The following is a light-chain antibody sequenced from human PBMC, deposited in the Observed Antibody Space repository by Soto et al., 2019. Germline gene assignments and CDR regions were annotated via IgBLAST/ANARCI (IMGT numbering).Light chain of an antibody. V-gene: IGKV3-11*01. Sequence: EIVLTQSPATLSLSPGERATLSCRASQSVSSYLAWYQQKPGQAPRLLIYDASNRATGIQTRFSGSGSGTDFTITISSLEPEDFSVYYCQRRAAFGGGTKVEIK. CDR3: QRRAA. J-gene: IGKJ4*01. CDR2: DAS. CDR1: QSVSSY.